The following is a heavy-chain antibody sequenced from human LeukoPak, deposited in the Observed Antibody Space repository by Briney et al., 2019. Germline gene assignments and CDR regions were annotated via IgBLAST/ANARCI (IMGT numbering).Heavy chain of an antibody. CDR2: ISAYNGNT. V-gene: IGHV1-18*01. J-gene: IGHJ6*02. CDR1: GYTFTSYG. Sequence: ASVKVSCKPSGYTFTSYGISWVRQAPGQGLEWMGWISAYNGNTNYAQKFQGRVTMTIDTPTSTAYMELRSLRSDDTAVYYCARDGTTVTTGYYYYGMDVWGQGTTVTVSS. CDR3: ARDGTTVTTGYYYYGMDV. D-gene: IGHD4-17*01.